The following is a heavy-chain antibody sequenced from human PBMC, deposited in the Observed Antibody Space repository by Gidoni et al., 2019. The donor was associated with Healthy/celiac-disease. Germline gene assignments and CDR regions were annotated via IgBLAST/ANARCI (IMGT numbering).Heavy chain of an antibody. Sequence: EVQLVESGGGVVQPGRSLRLSCAASGFTFDDYAMHWVRQAPGKGLEWVSGISWNSGSIGYADSVKGRFTISRDNDKNSLYLQMNRLRAEDTALYYCAKDTESEGFDYWGQGTLVTVSS. V-gene: IGHV3-9*01. J-gene: IGHJ4*02. CDR1: GFTFDDYA. CDR3: AKDTESEGFDY. CDR2: ISWNSGSI.